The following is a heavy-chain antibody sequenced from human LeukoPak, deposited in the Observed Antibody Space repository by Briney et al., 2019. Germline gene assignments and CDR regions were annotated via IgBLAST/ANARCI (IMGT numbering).Heavy chain of an antibody. V-gene: IGHV4-59*01. Sequence: SETLSLTCTVSGGSISSYYWSWIRQPPGKGLEWIGYIYYSGSTNYNPSLKSRVTISVDTSKNQFSLKLSSVTAADTAVYYCARDSGGATGDYWGQGTLVIVSS. J-gene: IGHJ4*02. CDR2: IYYSGST. CDR1: GGSISSYY. CDR3: ARDSGGATGDY. D-gene: IGHD1-26*01.